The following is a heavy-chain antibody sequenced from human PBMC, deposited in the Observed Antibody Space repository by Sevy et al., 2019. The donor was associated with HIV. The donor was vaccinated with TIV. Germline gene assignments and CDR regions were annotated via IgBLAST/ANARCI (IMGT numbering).Heavy chain of an antibody. D-gene: IGHD2-15*01. Sequence: SETLSLTCIVSGDSVTSSPHYWTWIRQPPGKGLEWIAYIYYTGNTNYNPSLRDRVTISVDISMNQFSLKLSSVTAADTAVYYGARVVGESCSGGTCSGWFDPWGQGTQVTVSS. V-gene: IGHV4-61*01. CDR3: ARVVGESCSGGTCSGWFDP. J-gene: IGHJ5*02. CDR2: IYYTGNT. CDR1: GDSVTSSPHY.